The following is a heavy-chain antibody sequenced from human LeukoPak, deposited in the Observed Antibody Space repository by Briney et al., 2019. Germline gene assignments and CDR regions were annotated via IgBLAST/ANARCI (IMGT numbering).Heavy chain of an antibody. D-gene: IGHD2-8*02. CDR3: AKDKEGTSSIYWYFFDY. J-gene: IGHJ4*02. CDR2: LDGSGAFS. CDR1: GFTFSNYA. V-gene: IGHV3-23*01. Sequence: PGGSLRLSCSTSGFTFSNYATSWVRQAPGKGLEWVSALDGSGAFSVYGDSVKGRFTISRDNSKNTLYLQMNSLRVEDTAVYYCAKDKEGTSSIYWYFFDYWGQGTLVTLSS.